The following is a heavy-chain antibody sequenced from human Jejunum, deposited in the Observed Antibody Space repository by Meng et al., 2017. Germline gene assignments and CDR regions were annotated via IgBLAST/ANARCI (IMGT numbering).Heavy chain of an antibody. V-gene: IGHV4-4*02. Sequence: QWRLERRGPALVTPSGPRSTTCAFPGGSISTDWWNWVRQPPGKGLEWIGEIWHSGASNYNPSLRSRVTISVDKSKNQLSLELASLTAADTAVYYCARGATGTRPFDYWGQGTLVTVSS. D-gene: IGHD5-12*01. CDR2: IWHSGAS. CDR1: GGSISTDW. CDR3: ARGATGTRPFDY. J-gene: IGHJ4*02.